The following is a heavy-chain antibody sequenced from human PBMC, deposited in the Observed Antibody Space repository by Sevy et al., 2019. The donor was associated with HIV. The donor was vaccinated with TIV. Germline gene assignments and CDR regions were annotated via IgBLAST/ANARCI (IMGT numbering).Heavy chain of an antibody. Sequence: GGSLRLSCAASGFTFSDYYMSWIRQAPGKGLEWVSYISSSVSTIYYAASVKGGFTISRDNAKNSLYLQMNSLRAEDTAVYYCARAGYYYGSGSYQEYYGMDVWGQGTTVTVSS. J-gene: IGHJ6*02. CDR2: ISSSVSTI. CDR3: ARAGYYYGSGSYQEYYGMDV. V-gene: IGHV3-11*01. D-gene: IGHD3-10*01. CDR1: GFTFSDYY.